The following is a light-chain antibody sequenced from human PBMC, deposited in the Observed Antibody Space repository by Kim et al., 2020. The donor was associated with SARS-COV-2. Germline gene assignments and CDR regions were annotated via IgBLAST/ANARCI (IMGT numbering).Light chain of an antibody. CDR1: NPNIGKTV. Sequence: GQSVTSTCSGGNPNIGKTVVYWYHQLPGTAPKVLIYANTQRPSGVPDRFSGSKSGTSASLTISGLRSEDEADYYCAAWDDSLSGRLFGGGTQLTVL. CDR2: ANT. CDR3: AAWDDSLSGRL. V-gene: IGLV1-47*02. J-gene: IGLJ3*02.